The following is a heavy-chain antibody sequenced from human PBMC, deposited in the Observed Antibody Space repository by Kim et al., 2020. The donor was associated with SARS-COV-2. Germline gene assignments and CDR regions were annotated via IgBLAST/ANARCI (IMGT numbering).Heavy chain of an antibody. V-gene: IGHV4-39*01. J-gene: IGHJ2*01. CDR3: ARLADYGGSYWYFDL. Sequence: SETLSLTCTVSGGSISSSSYYWGWIRQPPGKGLEWIGSIYYSGSTYYNPSLKSRVTISVDTSKNQFSLKLSSVTAADTAVYYCARLADYGGSYWYFDLWGRGTLVTVSS. D-gene: IGHD4-17*01. CDR1: GGSISSSSYY. CDR2: IYYSGST.